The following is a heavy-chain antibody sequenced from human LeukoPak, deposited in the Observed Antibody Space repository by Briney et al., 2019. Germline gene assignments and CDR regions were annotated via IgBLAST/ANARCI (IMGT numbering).Heavy chain of an antibody. J-gene: IGHJ4*02. CDR2: LYSDGNT. CDR3: ARGVEPLAANTLAY. Sequence: GGSLRLSCAASGFTVITNDMTWVRQAPGKGLEWVSVLYSDGNTKYADSVQGRFTISRDNSKNTLSLEMNSLSPDDTAVYYCARGVEPLAANTLAYWGQGTLVTVSS. D-gene: IGHD1-14*01. V-gene: IGHV3-53*01. CDR1: GFTVITND.